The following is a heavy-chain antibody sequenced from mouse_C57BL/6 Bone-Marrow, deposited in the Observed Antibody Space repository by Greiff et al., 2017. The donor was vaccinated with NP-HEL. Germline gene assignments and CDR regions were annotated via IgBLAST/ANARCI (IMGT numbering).Heavy chain of an antibody. V-gene: IGHV1-69*01. Sequence: QVQLQQSGAELVMPGASVKLSCKASGYTFTSYWMHWVKQRPGQGLEWIGEIDPSDSYTNYNQKFKGKSTLTVDKSSSTAYMQLSSLTSEDSAVYYCAREGLTGYYFDYWGQGTTLTVSS. CDR1: GYTFTSYW. J-gene: IGHJ2*01. CDR3: AREGLTGYYFDY. D-gene: IGHD3-2*01. CDR2: IDPSDSYT.